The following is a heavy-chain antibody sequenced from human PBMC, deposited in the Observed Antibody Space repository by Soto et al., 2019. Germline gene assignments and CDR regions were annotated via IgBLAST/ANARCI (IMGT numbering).Heavy chain of an antibody. Sequence: AAVKVSCKASGYTFTSYAMHWVRQAPGQRXEWMGWINAGNGNTKYSQKFQGRVTITRDTSASTAYMELSSLRSEDTAVYYCARENRLTYYDFWSGYSYGMDVWGQGTTVTVSS. CDR1: GYTFTSYA. D-gene: IGHD3-3*01. CDR2: INAGNGNT. V-gene: IGHV1-3*01. J-gene: IGHJ6*02. CDR3: ARENRLTYYDFWSGYSYGMDV.